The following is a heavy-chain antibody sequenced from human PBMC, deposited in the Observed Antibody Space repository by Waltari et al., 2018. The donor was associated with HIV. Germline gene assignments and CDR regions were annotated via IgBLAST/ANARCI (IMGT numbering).Heavy chain of an antibody. Sequence: QLQLQESGPGLAQPSETLSLTCTVSGGSISSDTYYWGWIRQPPGKGLEWIGSIYYSGGTYYNPSLKSRVTISIDTAKNQFSLKLSSVTAADTAVYCCARQGYSDSSGYHYYFDYWGQGTLVTVSS. CDR1: GGSISSDTYY. CDR3: ARQGYSDSSGYHYYFDY. D-gene: IGHD3-22*01. J-gene: IGHJ4*02. CDR2: IYYSGGT. V-gene: IGHV4-39*01.